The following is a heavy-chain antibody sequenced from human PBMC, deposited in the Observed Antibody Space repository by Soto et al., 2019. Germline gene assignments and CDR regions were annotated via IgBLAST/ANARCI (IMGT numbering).Heavy chain of an antibody. CDR1: GGSIASISSYGYS. Sequence: QLQLQESGSGLVKPSQTLSLSCAVSGGSIASISSYGYSWSWIRQPPGKALECIGYIYHSGSTYYTPSLRSRVTISVDRSKNQFSLRLSSVTAADTAVYYCARRRGVVQAGGNDWFDPWGQGTQVTVSS. CDR3: ARRRGVVQAGGNDWFDP. CDR2: IYHSGST. V-gene: IGHV4-30-2*01. J-gene: IGHJ5*02. D-gene: IGHD2-2*01.